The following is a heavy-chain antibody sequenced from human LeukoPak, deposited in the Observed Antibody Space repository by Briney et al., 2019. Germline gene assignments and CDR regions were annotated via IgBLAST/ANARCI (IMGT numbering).Heavy chain of an antibody. D-gene: IGHD5-12*01. J-gene: IGHJ4*02. V-gene: IGHV3-74*01. CDR2: INSDGSST. CDR1: GFTFSSFW. Sequence: AGGSLRLSCAASGFTFSSFWMHWVRQAPGKGLVWVSRINSDGSSTSYADSVKGRFTISRDSAKNTLYLQMNSLRAEDTAVYYCARSPDGYMDFDYWGQGTLVTVSS. CDR3: ARSPDGYMDFDY.